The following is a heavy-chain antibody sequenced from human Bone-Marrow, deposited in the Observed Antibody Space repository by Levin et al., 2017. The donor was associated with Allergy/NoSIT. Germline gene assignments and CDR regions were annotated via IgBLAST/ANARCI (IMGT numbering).Heavy chain of an antibody. J-gene: IGHJ4*02. CDR2: IIPIFGTA. CDR3: ATYQNCSSTSCDEFNFDY. CDR1: GGTFSSYA. Sequence: GASVKVSCKASGGTFSSYAISWVRQAPGQGLEWMGGIIPIFGTANYAQKFQGRVTITADESTSTAYMELSSLRSEDTAVYYCATYQNCSSTSCDEFNFDYWGQGTLVTVSS. D-gene: IGHD2-2*01. V-gene: IGHV1-69*13.